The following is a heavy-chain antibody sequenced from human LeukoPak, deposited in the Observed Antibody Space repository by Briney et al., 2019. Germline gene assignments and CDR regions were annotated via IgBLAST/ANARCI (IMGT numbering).Heavy chain of an antibody. V-gene: IGHV3-48*01. CDR3: ARDGLSGYFDY. CDR2: ISSSSSTI. CDR1: GFTFSSYS. Sequence: GGSLRLPCAASGFTFSSYSMNWVRQAPGKGLEWVSYISSSSSTIYYADSVKGRFTISRDNAKNSLYLQMNSLRAEDTAVYYCARDGLSGYFDYWGQGTLVTVSS. J-gene: IGHJ4*02. D-gene: IGHD3-10*01.